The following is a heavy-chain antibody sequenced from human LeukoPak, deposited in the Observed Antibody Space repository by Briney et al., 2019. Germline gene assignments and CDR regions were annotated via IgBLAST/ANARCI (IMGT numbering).Heavy chain of an antibody. CDR1: GFTFSSYE. D-gene: IGHD1-26*01. CDR2: IDRPAKSYAT. CDR3: TRDRGTYNWLDP. J-gene: IGHJ5*02. V-gene: IGHV3-73*01. Sequence: GGSLRLSCAASGFTFSSYEMNWVRQASGKGLEWVGLIDRPAKSYATAYGASVGGRFTISRDDSKNTAYLQMDSLKTEDTALYYCTRDRGTYNWLDPWGQGTLVTVSS.